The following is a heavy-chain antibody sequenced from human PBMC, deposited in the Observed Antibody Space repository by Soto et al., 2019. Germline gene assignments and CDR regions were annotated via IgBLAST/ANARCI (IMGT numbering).Heavy chain of an antibody. CDR1: EFTVSGYA. Sequence: EVQLVESGGGLVQPGGSLQLYCAASEFTVSGYAMHWVRQDSRKGLEWVGRSRSKANSYETAYAASVKGRFTISRDDSKNTAYLQMNSLKTEETAVYYYTWYAATYALDIWVEGTMVTVSS. D-gene: IGHD2-15*01. CDR3: TWYAATYALDI. J-gene: IGHJ3*02. V-gene: IGHV3-73*01. CDR2: SRSKANSYET.